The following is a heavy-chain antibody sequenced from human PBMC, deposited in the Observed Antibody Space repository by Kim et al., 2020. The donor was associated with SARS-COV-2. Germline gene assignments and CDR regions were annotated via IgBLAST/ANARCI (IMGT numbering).Heavy chain of an antibody. CDR2: IYYSGCT. J-gene: IGHJ4*02. V-gene: IGHV4-39*07. CDR3: ARVLTVVNTAMVDSSGYYAFDY. Sequence: SETLSLTCTVSGGSISSSSYYWGWIRQPPGKGLEWIGSIYYSGCTYYNLSLKSRVTISVDTSKNQSSLKLRSVTAADTAVYYCARVLTVVNTAMVDSSGYYAFDYWGRGNLVTVSS. CDR1: GGSISSSSYY. D-gene: IGHD3-22*01.